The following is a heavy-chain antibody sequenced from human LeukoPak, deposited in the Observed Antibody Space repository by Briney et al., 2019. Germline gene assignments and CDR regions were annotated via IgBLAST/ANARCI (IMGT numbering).Heavy chain of an antibody. Sequence: PGGSLRLSCPAAGFTFSSYWMHWVRQAPGKGLEWVAFIRYDGSNKYYAASVKGRFTISRDNSKNTLYLQMNSLRAEDTAVYYCAKDGYGDYVRYYYYYYMDVWGKGTTVTISS. CDR1: GFTFSSYW. CDR3: AKDGYGDYVRYYYYYYMDV. CDR2: IRYDGSNK. D-gene: IGHD4-17*01. V-gene: IGHV3-30*02. J-gene: IGHJ6*03.